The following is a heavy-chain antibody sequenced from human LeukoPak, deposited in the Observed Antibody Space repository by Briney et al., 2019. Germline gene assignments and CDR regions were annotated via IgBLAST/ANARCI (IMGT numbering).Heavy chain of an antibody. CDR1: GFTFSSYA. D-gene: IGHD1-26*01. Sequence: GGSLRLSCAASGFTFSSYAMSWVRQAPGKGLEWVANIQPDGTEKNYVGSVKGRFTISRDNAKNSLNLQMNSLRAEDTAVYYCARDPYSGHDQYRVARVDYWGQGALVTVSS. CDR3: ARDPYSGHDQYRVARVDY. CDR2: IQPDGTEK. J-gene: IGHJ4*02. V-gene: IGHV3-7*01.